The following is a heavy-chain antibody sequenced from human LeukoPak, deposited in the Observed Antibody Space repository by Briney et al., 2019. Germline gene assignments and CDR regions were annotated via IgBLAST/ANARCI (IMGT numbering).Heavy chain of an antibody. Sequence: ASVKVSCKASGYTFTGYYMHWVRQAPGQGLEWMGWINPNSGGTNYAQKFQGWVTMTRDTSISTAYMELSRLRSDDTAVYYCARIAAAGSVYFQHWGQGTLVTVSS. CDR2: INPNSGGT. J-gene: IGHJ1*01. CDR3: ARIAAAGSVYFQH. CDR1: GYTFTGYY. D-gene: IGHD6-13*01. V-gene: IGHV1-2*04.